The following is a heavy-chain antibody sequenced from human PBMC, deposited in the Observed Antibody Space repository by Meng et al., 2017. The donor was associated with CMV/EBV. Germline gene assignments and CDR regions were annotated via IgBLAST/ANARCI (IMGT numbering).Heavy chain of an antibody. CDR3: TGDSVSNPNLDY. CDR2: IYRGDNT. D-gene: IGHD3-10*01. J-gene: IGHJ4*02. V-gene: IGHV3-66*01. Sequence: EVHLVGSGGGLFQPGGSMILSCAASGFNVRDKYMSWVRQAPGKGLEWVCIIYRGDNTYYIDSVKDRFTVSRDNSKNTMYLQMNSLRVEDTAVYYCTGDSVSNPNLDYWGQGTLVTVSS. CDR1: GFNVRDKY.